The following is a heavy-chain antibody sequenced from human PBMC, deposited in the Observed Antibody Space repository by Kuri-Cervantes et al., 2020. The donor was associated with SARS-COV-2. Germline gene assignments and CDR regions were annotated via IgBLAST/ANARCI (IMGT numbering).Heavy chain of an antibody. V-gene: IGHV3-48*03. Sequence: GGSLRLSCAASGFTFSSYEMNWVRQAPGKGLEWVSYISSSGSTIYYADSVKGRFTISRDNSKNTLYLQMNSLRAEDTAVYYCARVETEIAVAFELGYWGQGTLVTVSS. CDR2: ISSSGSTI. D-gene: IGHD6-19*01. J-gene: IGHJ4*02. CDR1: GFTFSSYE. CDR3: ARVETEIAVAFELGY.